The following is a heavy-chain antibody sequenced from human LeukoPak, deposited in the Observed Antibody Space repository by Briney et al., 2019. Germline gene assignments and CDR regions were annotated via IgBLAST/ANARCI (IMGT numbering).Heavy chain of an antibody. V-gene: IGHV5-51*01. CDR2: INLGDSDT. Sequence: GESLKISCKGSGYIFTSYWIGWVRQMPGKGLEWMGIINLGDSDTRYSPSFQGQVTISVDKSISTAYLQWSSLKASDTAMYYCARRASNYDRWFDPWGQGTLVTVSS. J-gene: IGHJ5*02. D-gene: IGHD3-3*01. CDR3: ARRASNYDRWFDP. CDR1: GYIFTSYW.